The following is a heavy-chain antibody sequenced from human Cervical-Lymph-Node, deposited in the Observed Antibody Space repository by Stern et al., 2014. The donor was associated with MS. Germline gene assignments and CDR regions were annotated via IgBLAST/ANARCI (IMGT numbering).Heavy chain of an antibody. CDR1: GGSISSNNW. CDR3: AESKGAAALDF. V-gene: IGHV4-4*02. J-gene: IGHJ4*02. D-gene: IGHD6-13*01. Sequence: VQLEESGPGLVKPSGTLSLTCAVSGGSISSNNWWSWVRQPPGKGLEWIGEIHPSGSTHYSPSLKSRVTISVDESKTQFSLKVSSVTAADTAVYYCAESKGAAALDFWGQGYLVTVSS. CDR2: IHPSGST.